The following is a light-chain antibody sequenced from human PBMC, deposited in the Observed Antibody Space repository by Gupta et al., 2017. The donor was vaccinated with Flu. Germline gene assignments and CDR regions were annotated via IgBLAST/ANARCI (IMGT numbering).Light chain of an antibody. Sequence: IVLTQSPGTLSLSPGERATLSCRASQSVSNYLAWYQQKPGQTPRLLIYGASSRATGIPDRFSGSGSGTDCTLTISRLEPEDFAVYYCQHYGGSPRTFGQGTKVEI. J-gene: IGKJ1*01. CDR2: GAS. CDR3: QHYGGSPRT. CDR1: QSVSNY. V-gene: IGKV3-20*01.